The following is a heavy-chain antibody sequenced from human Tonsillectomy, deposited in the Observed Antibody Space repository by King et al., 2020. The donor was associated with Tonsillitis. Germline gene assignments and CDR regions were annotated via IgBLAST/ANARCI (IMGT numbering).Heavy chain of an antibody. CDR3: AAGGIFFDY. V-gene: IGHV4-59*08. CDR1: GDSITSYY. CDR2: VYHIWST. Sequence: QLQESGPGLVKPAETLSLTCTVSGDSITSYYWSWIRQPPGKGLEWVCHVYHIWSTNYNPSLKSRVTMSVDTSKNQFSLKLTSVTAADTAVYFCAAGGIFFDYWGQGILVTVSS. D-gene: IGHD2/OR15-2a*01. J-gene: IGHJ4*02.